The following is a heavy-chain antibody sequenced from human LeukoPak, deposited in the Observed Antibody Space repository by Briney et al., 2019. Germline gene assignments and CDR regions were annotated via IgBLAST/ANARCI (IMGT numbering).Heavy chain of an antibody. CDR1: GFTSSGYA. CDR3: AKRDPYYYYGMDV. CDR2: ISGSGGST. V-gene: IGHV3-23*01. Sequence: GGSLRLSCAASGFTSSGYAMSWVRQAPGKGLEWVSAISGSGGSTYYADSVKGRFTISRDNSKSTLYLQMNSLRAEDTAVYYCAKRDPYYYYGMDVWGQGTTVTVSS. J-gene: IGHJ6*02.